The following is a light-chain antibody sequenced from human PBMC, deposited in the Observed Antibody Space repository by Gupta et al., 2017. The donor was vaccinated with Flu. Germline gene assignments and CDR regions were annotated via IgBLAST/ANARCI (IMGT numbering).Light chain of an antibody. CDR3: QERSNWPLLT. Sequence: EIVLTQSPDTLSLSPGERATLSCRASQSVSSYLAWYQQKLGQAPRLLIYDASNRATGIPARFRCSGCGTDLTLTISILEPEDFAVYYCQERSNWPLLTFGGGTRVEIK. V-gene: IGKV3-11*01. CDR1: QSVSSY. J-gene: IGKJ4*01. CDR2: DAS.